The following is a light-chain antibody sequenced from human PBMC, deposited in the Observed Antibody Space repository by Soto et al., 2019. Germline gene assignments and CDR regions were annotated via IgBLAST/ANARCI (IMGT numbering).Light chain of an antibody. Sequence: IVLTQSPDTLSLSPGERATLSCTASQSITSRYLAWYQWRPGQPPRLLIYGVSNRATGIPARFSGSGSGTDFTLTISSLEPEDSAVYYCQQNLGVHTFGQGTKVDIK. V-gene: IGKV3-20*01. CDR3: QQNLGVHT. CDR1: QSITSRY. J-gene: IGKJ1*01. CDR2: GVS.